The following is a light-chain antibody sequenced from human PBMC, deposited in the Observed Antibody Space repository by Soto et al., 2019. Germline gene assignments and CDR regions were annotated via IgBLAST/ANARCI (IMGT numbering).Light chain of an antibody. J-gene: IGLJ2*01. CDR2: LEGSGSY. V-gene: IGLV4-60*03. CDR1: SGHSSYI. CDR3: ETWDSNTHKGV. Sequence: QSVLTQSSSASASLGSSVKLTCTLSSGHSSYIIAWHQQQPGKAPRYLMKLEGSGSYNTGSGVPDRFSGSSSGADRYLTISNLQSEDEADYYCETWDSNTHKGVFGGGTKLTVL.